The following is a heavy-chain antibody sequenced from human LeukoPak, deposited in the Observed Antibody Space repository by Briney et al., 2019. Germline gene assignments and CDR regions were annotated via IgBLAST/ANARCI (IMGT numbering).Heavy chain of an antibody. CDR1: GGSISSYY. D-gene: IGHD1-26*01. Sequence: SETLSLTCTVSGGSISSYYWSWIRQPPGKGLEWIGCIYYSGSTNYNPSLKSRVTISVDTSKNQFSLKLSSVTAADTAVYYCARISGSYYNPLFDYWGQGTLVTVSS. CDR2: IYYSGST. J-gene: IGHJ4*02. CDR3: ARISGSYYNPLFDY. V-gene: IGHV4-59*08.